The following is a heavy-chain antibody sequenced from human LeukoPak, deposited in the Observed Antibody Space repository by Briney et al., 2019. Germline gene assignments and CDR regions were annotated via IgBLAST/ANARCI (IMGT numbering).Heavy chain of an antibody. V-gene: IGHV1-3*01. Sequence: GASVKVSCKASGYTFTSYAMHLVRQAPGQRLEWMGWINAGNGNTKYSQKFQGRVPITRDTSASTAYMELSSLRSEDTAVYYCARERPVYCSGGSCYRYNWFDPWGQGTLVTVSS. CDR1: GYTFTSYA. CDR2: INAGNGNT. J-gene: IGHJ5*02. D-gene: IGHD2-15*01. CDR3: ARERPVYCSGGSCYRYNWFDP.